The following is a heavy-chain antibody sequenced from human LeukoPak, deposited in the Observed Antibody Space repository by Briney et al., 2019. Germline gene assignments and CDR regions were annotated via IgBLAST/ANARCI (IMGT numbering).Heavy chain of an antibody. Sequence: SVKVSCKASGGTFSSYAISWVRQAPGQGLEWMGGIIPIFGTANYAQKFQGRVTITADESTSTAYMELSSLRSEDTAVYYCARDSTPTIFGGSMAYWGQGILVTVSS. D-gene: IGHD3-3*01. J-gene: IGHJ4*02. CDR2: IIPIFGTA. CDR1: GGTFSSYA. CDR3: ARDSTPTIFGGSMAY. V-gene: IGHV1-69*13.